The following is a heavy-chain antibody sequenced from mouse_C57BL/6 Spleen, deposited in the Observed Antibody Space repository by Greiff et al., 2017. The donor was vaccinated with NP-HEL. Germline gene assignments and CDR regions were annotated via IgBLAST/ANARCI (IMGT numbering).Heavy chain of an antibody. CDR1: GYAFSSYW. D-gene: IGHD2-2*01. V-gene: IGHV1-80*01. Sequence: QVQLKESGAELVKPGASVKISCKASGYAFSSYWMNWVKQRPGKGLEWIGQIYPGDGDTNYNGKFKGKATLTADKSSSTAYMQLSSLTSEDSAVYFCARGYGYDGFAYWGQGTLVTVSA. CDR3: ARGYGYDGFAY. J-gene: IGHJ3*01. CDR2: IYPGDGDT.